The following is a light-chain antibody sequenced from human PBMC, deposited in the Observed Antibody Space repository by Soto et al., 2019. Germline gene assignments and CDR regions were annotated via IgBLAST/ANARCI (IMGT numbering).Light chain of an antibody. CDR3: SSYTSSITLV. CDR2: DVS. J-gene: IGLJ2*01. Sequence: QSALTQPASVSGSPGQSITISCTGTSSDVGGYHYVSWYQQYPGKAPKLMIYDVSNRPSGVSNRFSGSKSGNTASLTISGLQAEDEADYYCSSYTSSITLVFGGGTKLTVL. CDR1: SSDVGGYHY. V-gene: IGLV2-14*01.